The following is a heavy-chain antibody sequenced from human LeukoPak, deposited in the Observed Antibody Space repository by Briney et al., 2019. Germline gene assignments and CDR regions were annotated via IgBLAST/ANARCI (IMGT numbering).Heavy chain of an antibody. J-gene: IGHJ6*03. D-gene: IGHD2-2*01. CDR1: GGSISSYY. CDR2: IYYSGST. CDR3: ATPNPRYCSSTSCRAMDV. Sequence: SETLSLTCTVSGGSISSYYWSWIRQPPGKGLEWIGYIYYSGSTNYNPSLKSRVTISVDTSKNQFSLKLSSVTAADTAVYYCATPNPRYCSSTSCRAMDVWGKGTTVTVSS. V-gene: IGHV4-59*08.